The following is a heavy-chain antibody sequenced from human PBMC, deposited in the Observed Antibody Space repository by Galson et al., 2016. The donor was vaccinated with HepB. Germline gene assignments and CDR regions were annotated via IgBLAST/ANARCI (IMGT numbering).Heavy chain of an antibody. Sequence: SVKVSCKASGYTFTSYYMHWVRQAPGQGLEWMGIINPSGGSTSYAQKFQGRVTMTRDTSTSTVYMELSSLRSEDTAVYYCARGYCSSTSCYVLGYYFDYWGQGTLVTVSS. J-gene: IGHJ4*02. CDR3: ARGYCSSTSCYVLGYYFDY. CDR1: GYTFTSYY. D-gene: IGHD2-2*01. V-gene: IGHV1-46*01. CDR2: INPSGGST.